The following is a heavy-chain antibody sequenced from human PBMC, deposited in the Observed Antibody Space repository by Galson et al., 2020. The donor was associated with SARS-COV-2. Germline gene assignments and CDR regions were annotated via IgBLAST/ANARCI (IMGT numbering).Heavy chain of an antibody. CDR1: GGSISSSSYY. J-gene: IGHJ4*02. D-gene: IGHD5-12*01. CDR3: ARDGDGYNYMTYYFDY. V-gene: IGHV4-39*07. Sequence: SETLSLTCTVSGGSISSSSYYWGRNRQPPGKGLEWIGSIYYSGSTYYNPSLKSRVTISVDTSKNQFSLKLSSVTAADTAVYYCARDGDGYNYMTYYFDYWGQGTLVTVSS. CDR2: IYYSGST.